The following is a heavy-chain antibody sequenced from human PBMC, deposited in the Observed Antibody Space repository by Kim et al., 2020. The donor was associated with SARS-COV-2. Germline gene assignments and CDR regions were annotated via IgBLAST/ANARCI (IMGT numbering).Heavy chain of an antibody. CDR1: GITLSDYA. CDR2: ISANGKNP. J-gene: IGHJ6*02. CDR3: AKARRLWFGEPWDA. V-gene: IGHV3-23*01. D-gene: IGHD3-10*01. Sequence: GGSLRLSCVASGITLSDYAMSWVRQTPGKGLEWVSGISANGKNPYYSDFAEGRFSISRDNSKNTLYLQIDNLRAEDTAHYYCAKARRLWFGEPWDAWGQGTTVTVAS.